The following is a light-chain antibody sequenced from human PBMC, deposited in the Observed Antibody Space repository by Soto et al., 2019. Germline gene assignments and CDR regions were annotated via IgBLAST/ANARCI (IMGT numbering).Light chain of an antibody. Sequence: DIQMTQSPSSLSASVGDRVTITCRASESIARHLNWYQQKPGKAPRLLIYDASSLQNGVPSRFRGGGSGTDFTITISNLQPEDFATYYYQQSYSTLPTTFGQGTRLEIK. V-gene: IGKV1-39*01. J-gene: IGKJ5*01. CDR3: QQSYSTLPTT. CDR2: DAS. CDR1: ESIARH.